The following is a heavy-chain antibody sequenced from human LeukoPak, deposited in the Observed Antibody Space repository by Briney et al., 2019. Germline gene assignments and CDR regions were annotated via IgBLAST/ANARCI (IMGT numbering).Heavy chain of an antibody. D-gene: IGHD3-22*01. CDR2: MSSDGNAM. Sequence: PGRSLRLSCAASGFTFTAYLIHWDRQAPGKGLEWVAVMSSDGNAMFYADSVKGRFTISRDNSKNTLYLQMNSLRAEDTAVYYCVRESEYYFDHSASFDYWGQGTLVTVSS. CDR3: VRESEYYFDHSASFDY. J-gene: IGHJ4*02. V-gene: IGHV3-30-3*01. CDR1: GFTFTAYL.